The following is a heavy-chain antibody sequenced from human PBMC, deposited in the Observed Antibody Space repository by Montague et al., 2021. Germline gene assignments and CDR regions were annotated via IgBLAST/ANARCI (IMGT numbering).Heavy chain of an antibody. J-gene: IGHJ4*02. D-gene: IGHD7-27*01. CDR2: IYDSGTT. CDR1: GGSISEFY. Sequence: SETPSLTCTVTGGSISEFYWSWIRQSPEKGLEWIGYIYDSGTTNYNPSLKSRVTISADTSTNQFSLNLRSVTAADTAVYFCSRRLGIRAPFDYWGQGTLVTVSS. V-gene: IGHV4-59*08. CDR3: SRRLGIRAPFDY.